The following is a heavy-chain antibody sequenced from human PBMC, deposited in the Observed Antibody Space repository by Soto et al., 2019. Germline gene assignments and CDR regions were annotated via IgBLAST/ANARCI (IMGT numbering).Heavy chain of an antibody. J-gene: IGHJ3*02. Sequence: GGSLRLSCAASGFTVAYNYMTWVRQSPGKGLEWISVIYPGDSTYYADSVKGRFTISRDNSKSMLNLQMNSLRAEDTAVYYCATELTTRETAAFDIWGQGTMVTVSS. CDR2: IYPGDST. V-gene: IGHV3-66*01. CDR1: GFTVAYNY. D-gene: IGHD4-17*01. CDR3: ATELTTRETAAFDI.